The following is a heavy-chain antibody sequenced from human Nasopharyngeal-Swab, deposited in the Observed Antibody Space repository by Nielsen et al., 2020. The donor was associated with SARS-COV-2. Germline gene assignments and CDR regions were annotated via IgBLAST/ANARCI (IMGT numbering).Heavy chain of an antibody. CDR2: IYYSGST. CDR3: AREPSMVRGPFDP. V-gene: IGHV4-61*01. D-gene: IGHD3-10*01. CDR1: GGSVSSGSYY. J-gene: IGHJ5*02. Sequence: SETLSLTCTVSGGSVSSGSYYWSWIRQPPGKGLEWIEYIYYSGSTNYNPSLKSRVTISVDTSKNQFSLKLSSVTAADTAVYYCAREPSMVRGPFDPWGQGTLVTVSS.